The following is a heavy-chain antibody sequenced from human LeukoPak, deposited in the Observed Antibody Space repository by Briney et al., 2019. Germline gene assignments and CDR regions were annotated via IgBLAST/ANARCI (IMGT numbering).Heavy chain of an antibody. CDR3: ARRKRRYDFWSGYYAFDY. V-gene: IGHV5-51*01. J-gene: IGHJ4*02. CDR2: IYPGDSDT. Sequence: GASLKISYKGSGSCFTSYWIGWVRPMPGKGLEWMGIIYPGDSDTRYSPSFQGQVTITADKSISTAYLQWSSLKASDTAMYYCARRKRRYDFWSGYYAFDYWGQGTLVTVSS. D-gene: IGHD3-3*01. CDR1: GSCFTSYW.